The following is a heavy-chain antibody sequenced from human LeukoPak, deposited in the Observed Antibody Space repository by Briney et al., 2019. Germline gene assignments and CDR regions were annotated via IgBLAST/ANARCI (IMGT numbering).Heavy chain of an antibody. J-gene: IGHJ4*02. D-gene: IGHD5-18*01. V-gene: IGHV3-30*03. CDR1: GFTFSSYG. CDR2: ISYDGSNK. Sequence: PGRSLRVSCAASGFTFSSYGMHWVRQAPGKGLERVAVISYDGSNKYYADSVKGRFTISRDNSKNTLYLQMNSLRAEDTAVYYCAWGYSYGEGGFDYWGQGTLVTVSS. CDR3: AWGYSYGEGGFDY.